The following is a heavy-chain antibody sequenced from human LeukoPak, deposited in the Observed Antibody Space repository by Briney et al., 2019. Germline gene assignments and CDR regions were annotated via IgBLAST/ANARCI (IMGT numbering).Heavy chain of an antibody. D-gene: IGHD6-6*01. V-gene: IGHV3-23*01. J-gene: IGHJ4*02. CDR3: AKVTWEARPPYCNS. CDR1: GFTFSSHS. CDR2: IRGGGDTA. Sequence: PGGSLRLSCAASGFTFSSHSMAWVRPAPGKGLGWVSAIRGGGDTALYADSVKGRFTISRDNFKNIVYLEMNSLRAEDTATYYCAKVTWEARPPYCNSWGPGTLVTVSS.